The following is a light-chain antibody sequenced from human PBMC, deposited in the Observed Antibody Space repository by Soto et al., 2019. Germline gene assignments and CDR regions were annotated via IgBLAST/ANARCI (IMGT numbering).Light chain of an antibody. CDR1: RSDVGGYNY. J-gene: IGLJ3*02. Sequence: QSALTQPASVSGSPGQSITISCTGTRSDVGGYNYVSWYQQHPGQAPKLMIYDVSNRPSGVSNRFSGSKSGNTASLTISGLQAEDEADYYCSSYTSSSAWVFGGGTKLTVL. CDR2: DVS. CDR3: SSYTSSSAWV. V-gene: IGLV2-14*01.